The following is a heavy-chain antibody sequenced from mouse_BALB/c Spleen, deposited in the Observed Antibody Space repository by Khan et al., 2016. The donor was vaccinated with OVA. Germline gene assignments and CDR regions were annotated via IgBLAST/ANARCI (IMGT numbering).Heavy chain of an antibody. CDR1: GYTFRNNG. CDR3: ARVEYNGAMNS. D-gene: IGHD1-1*02. V-gene: IGHV9-3-1*01. J-gene: IGHJ4*01. CDR2: INTYTGEP. Sequence: QIQLVQSGPELKKPGETVKISCKASGYTFRNNGMNWVKQALGKGLKWMGWINTYTGEPTYAEDLKGRIAFSLETSANPAYLQITDLKNEDTATYFSARVEYNGAMNSWGRETSVTVSS.